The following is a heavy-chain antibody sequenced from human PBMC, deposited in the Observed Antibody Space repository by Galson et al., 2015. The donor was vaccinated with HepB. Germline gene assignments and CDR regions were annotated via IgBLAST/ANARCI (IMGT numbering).Heavy chain of an antibody. CDR1: GFTFSSYA. CDR3: AKGPYSYYGSGEHFDY. Sequence: SLRLSCAVSGFTFSSYAMSWVRQAPGKGLQWVSAIGGSGVRTYYADSVKGRFTISRDNPKNSLYLQMDRLRVEDTAVYYCAKGPYSYYGSGEHFDYWGQGTLVTVSS. J-gene: IGHJ4*02. CDR2: IGGSGVRT. D-gene: IGHD3-10*01. V-gene: IGHV3-23*01.